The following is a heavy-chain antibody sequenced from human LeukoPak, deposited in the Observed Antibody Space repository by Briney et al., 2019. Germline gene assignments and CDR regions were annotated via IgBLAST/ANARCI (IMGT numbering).Heavy chain of an antibody. Sequence: GGSLRLSCAASGFTFSSYAMHWVRQAPGKGLEWVAVIWYDGSNKYYADSVKGRSTISRDNSKNTLYPQMSSLRADDTAVYYCAKVTDSSGYFPSDYWGQGTLVTVSS. CDR3: AKVTDSSGYFPSDY. D-gene: IGHD3-22*01. V-gene: IGHV3-33*06. J-gene: IGHJ4*02. CDR2: IWYDGSNK. CDR1: GFTFSSYA.